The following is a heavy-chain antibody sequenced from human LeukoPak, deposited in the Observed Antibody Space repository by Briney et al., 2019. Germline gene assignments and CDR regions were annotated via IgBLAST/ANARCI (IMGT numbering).Heavy chain of an antibody. Sequence: SETLSLTCAVSAAFVSRNSYYWAWVRQPPGKGPEWIASIYYSGTTYYNPSLKSRVTISVDTSRNQFSVKLSSVTAADTAVYYCSRGTDAYKVGNYWGQGTLVTVSS. J-gene: IGHJ4*02. D-gene: IGHD5-24*01. V-gene: IGHV4-39*01. CDR1: AAFVSRNSYY. CDR3: SRGTDAYKVGNY. CDR2: IYYSGTT.